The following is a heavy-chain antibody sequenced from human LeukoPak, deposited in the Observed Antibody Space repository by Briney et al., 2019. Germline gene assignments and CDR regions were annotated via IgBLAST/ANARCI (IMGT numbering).Heavy chain of an antibody. CDR1: GGSISSGGYY. J-gene: IGHJ4*02. V-gene: IGHV4-31*03. CDR2: IYYSGST. D-gene: IGHD3-10*01. Sequence: PSETLSLACTVSGGSISSGGYYWSWIRQHPGKGLEWIGYIYYSGSTYYNPSLKSRVTISVDTSKDQFSLKLSSVTAADTAVYYCARDGLSYYVSGSPDLDYWGQGTLVTVSS. CDR3: ARDGLSYYVSGSPDLDY.